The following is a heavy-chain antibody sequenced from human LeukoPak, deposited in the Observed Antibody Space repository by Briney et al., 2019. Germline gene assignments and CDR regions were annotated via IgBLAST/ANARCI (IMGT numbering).Heavy chain of an antibody. CDR1: GLTFSSYS. V-gene: IGHV3-48*04. CDR2: ISAGGTTI. Sequence: GGSLRLSCAASGLTFSSYSMNWVRQAPGKGLEWVSYISAGGTTIYYADSVKGRFTISRDNAKNSLYLQMNSLRAEDTAVYYCARDHSTVTTWVDYWGQGTLVTVSS. CDR3: ARDHSTVTTWVDY. D-gene: IGHD4-17*01. J-gene: IGHJ4*02.